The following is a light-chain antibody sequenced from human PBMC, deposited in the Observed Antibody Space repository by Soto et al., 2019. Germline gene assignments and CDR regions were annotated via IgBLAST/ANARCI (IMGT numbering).Light chain of an antibody. CDR3: QQYGSSPLT. CDR2: DAS. Sequence: EIVLPQSHGTLSLSPGERATLSCSASQTVSSSYLAWYQQKPGQAPRLLIYDASSRATGIPDRFGGSGSGTDFTLTISSLEPEDFAFYYCQQYGSSPLTFGGGANVDIK. CDR1: QTVSSSY. V-gene: IGKV3-20*01. J-gene: IGKJ4*01.